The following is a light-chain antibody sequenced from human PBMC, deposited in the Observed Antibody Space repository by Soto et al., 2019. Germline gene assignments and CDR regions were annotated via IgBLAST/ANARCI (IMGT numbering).Light chain of an antibody. CDR2: WAS. CDR3: KKYINTNRN. J-gene: IGKJ2*01. Sequence: DILITQSPYALAVCLGERATINFRSSESVFFSSSNRNYLAWYQQKPRQPPKLLIYWASTRESGVPGRFSGSGSGKELPITISSMQAADLEVYYCKKYINTNRNFGQG. V-gene: IGKV4-1*01. CDR1: ESVFFSSSNRNY.